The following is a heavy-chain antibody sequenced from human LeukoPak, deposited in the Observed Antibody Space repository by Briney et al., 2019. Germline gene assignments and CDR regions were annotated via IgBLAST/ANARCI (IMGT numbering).Heavy chain of an antibody. D-gene: IGHD4-17*01. V-gene: IGHV4-34*01. CDR3: ARFRGDYASGQYYYYYMDV. Sequence: MPSETLSLTCAVYGGSFSGYYWSWIRQPPGKGLEWIREINHSGSTNYNPSLKSRVTISVDTSKNQFSLKLSSVTAADTAVYYCARFRGDYASGQYYYYYMDVWGKGTTVTISS. CDR2: INHSGST. J-gene: IGHJ6*03. CDR1: GGSFSGYY.